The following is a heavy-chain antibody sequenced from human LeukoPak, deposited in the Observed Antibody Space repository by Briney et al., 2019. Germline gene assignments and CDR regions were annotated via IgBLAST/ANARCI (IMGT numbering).Heavy chain of an antibody. CDR1: GYTFTGYY. Sequence: GASVKVSCKASGYTFTGYYMHWVRQAPGQGLEWMGWMNPNSGGTNYAQKFQGRVTMTRDTSISTAYMELSRLRSDDTAVYYCARDLGYYYDSSGYSTRLWFDPWGQGTLVTVPS. V-gene: IGHV1-2*02. CDR3: ARDLGYYYDSSGYSTRLWFDP. CDR2: MNPNSGGT. D-gene: IGHD3-22*01. J-gene: IGHJ5*02.